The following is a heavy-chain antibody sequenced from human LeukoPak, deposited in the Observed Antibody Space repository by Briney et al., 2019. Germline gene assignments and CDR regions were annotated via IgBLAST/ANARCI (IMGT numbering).Heavy chain of an antibody. CDR3: ARDLLPVTD. Sequence: SETLSLTCTVSGGSINTYYWSWIRQPPGKGLEWLGSIDDSGKTIHNPPLKSRVTMSVDTSKNQFSLKLTSVTAADTAMYYCARDLLPVTDWGQGTLVTVSS. CDR1: GGSINTYY. V-gene: IGHV4-59*01. J-gene: IGHJ4*02. D-gene: IGHD2-21*02. CDR2: IDDSGKT.